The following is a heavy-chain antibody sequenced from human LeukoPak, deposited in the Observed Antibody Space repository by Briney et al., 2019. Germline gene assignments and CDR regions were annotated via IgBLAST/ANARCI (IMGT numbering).Heavy chain of an antibody. CDR2: IRSKAYGETA. Sequence: GGSLRLSCTASGFTFGDYAMSWIRQAPGKGLEWVGFIRSKAYGETADYAASVKGRFTISRDDSKAIAYLRMNSLKTEDTAVYHCTRDRGAYNLYDYWGQGTLVTVSS. J-gene: IGHJ4*02. CDR3: TRDRGAYNLYDY. CDR1: GFTFGDYA. D-gene: IGHD1-1*01. V-gene: IGHV3-49*03.